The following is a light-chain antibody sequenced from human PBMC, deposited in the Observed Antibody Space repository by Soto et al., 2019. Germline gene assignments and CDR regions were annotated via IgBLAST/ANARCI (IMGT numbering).Light chain of an antibody. V-gene: IGLV6-57*01. CDR2: ENN. J-gene: IGLJ3*02. CDR3: QSYDITTVM. CDR1: SGNIASNY. Sequence: NFMLTQPHSVSASPGKTVTISCTRSSGNIASNYVQWYQQRPGSSPTTVIYENNQRPSGVPDRFSGSIDASSNSASLTISGLKTEDEADYYCQSYDITTVMFGGGTKLTVL.